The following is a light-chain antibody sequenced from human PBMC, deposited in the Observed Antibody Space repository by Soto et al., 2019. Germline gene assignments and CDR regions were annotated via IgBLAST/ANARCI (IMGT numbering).Light chain of an antibody. CDR3: QSYERSPSGSIACV. CDR2: GNS. V-gene: IGLV1-40*01. Sequence: QSALTQPPSLSGALWQRITISCTGSSSKIGAGYDVHWYQQLPGTAPKLLIYGNSNRPPWVPDRFSGSKSGTSASLAITGLQAEYEVEYYCQSYERSPSGSIACVFGGGTKVTVL. J-gene: IGLJ1*01. CDR1: SSKIGAGYD.